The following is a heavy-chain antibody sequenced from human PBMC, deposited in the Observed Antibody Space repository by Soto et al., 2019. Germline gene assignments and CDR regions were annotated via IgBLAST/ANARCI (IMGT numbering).Heavy chain of an antibody. CDR1: GFTLSSYC. CDR2: IWYDGSNK. J-gene: IGHJ6*02. V-gene: IGHV3-33*01. Sequence: AASGFTLSSYCMHWVRQAPGKGLEWVAVIWYDGSNKYYADSVKGRFTISRDNSKNTLYLQMNSLRAEDTAVYYCARAPTLRYFDWLPSVVYYYGMDFSGQGTTVTVSS. CDR3: ARAPTLRYFDWLPSVVYYYGMDF. D-gene: IGHD3-9*01.